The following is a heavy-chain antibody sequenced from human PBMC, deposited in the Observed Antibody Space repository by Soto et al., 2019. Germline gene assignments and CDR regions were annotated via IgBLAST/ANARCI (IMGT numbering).Heavy chain of an antibody. Sequence: GGSLRLSCAASGLTFSRHAMAWVRQAPGKGLEWLSAISESSSSTYCADSVKGRFTFSRDNSKNTLYLQMNSLRAEDTAVYYCAKDQYYDSSGYYSKSFFDYWGQGTLVTVSS. CDR2: ISESSSST. V-gene: IGHV3-23*01. J-gene: IGHJ4*02. CDR3: AKDQYYDSSGYYSKSFFDY. CDR1: GLTFSRHA. D-gene: IGHD3-22*01.